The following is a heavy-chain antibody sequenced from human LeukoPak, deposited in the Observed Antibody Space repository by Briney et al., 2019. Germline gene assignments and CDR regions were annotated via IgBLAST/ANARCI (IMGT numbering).Heavy chain of an antibody. V-gene: IGHV3-21*01. J-gene: IGHJ4*02. Sequence: GGSLRLSCAASGFTFSSYTMNWVRQAPGKGLEWVSSISPSSDYIYYAGSVEGRFTISRDNAKNSLHLQMNSLGAEDTPVYYCARVEYYGSGTYSPIDYWGQGTLVTVSS. CDR1: GFTFSSYT. CDR3: ARVEYYGSGTYSPIDY. CDR2: ISPSSDYI. D-gene: IGHD3-10*01.